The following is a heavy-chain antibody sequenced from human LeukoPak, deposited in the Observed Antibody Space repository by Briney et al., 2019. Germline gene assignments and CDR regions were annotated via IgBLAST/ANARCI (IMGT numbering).Heavy chain of an antibody. J-gene: IGHJ3*02. D-gene: IGHD3-3*01. CDR2: IYYSGST. V-gene: IGHV4-59*08. Sequence: ETLSLTCTVSGGSISSYYWSWIRQTPGKGLEWIGDIYYSGSTNYNPSLKSRVTISVDTSKNQFSLKLSSVTAADTAVYYCARAEWSLGGHDAFDIWGQGTMVTVSS. CDR3: ARAEWSLGGHDAFDI. CDR1: GGSISSYY.